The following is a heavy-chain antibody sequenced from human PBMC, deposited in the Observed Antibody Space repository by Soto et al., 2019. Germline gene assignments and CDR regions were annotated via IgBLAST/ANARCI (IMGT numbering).Heavy chain of an antibody. V-gene: IGHV4-31*03. CDR2: IYYSGST. D-gene: IGHD3-16*02. CDR3: ARADYVWGSYRSTPFDY. CDR1: GGSISSGGYY. Sequence: QVQLQESGPGLVKPSQTLSLTCTVSGGSISSGGYYWSWIRQHPGKGLEWIGYIYYSGSTYYNPSLRSRVTISVDTSKNQFSLKLSSVTAADTAVYHCARADYVWGSYRSTPFDYWGQGTLVTVSS. J-gene: IGHJ4*02.